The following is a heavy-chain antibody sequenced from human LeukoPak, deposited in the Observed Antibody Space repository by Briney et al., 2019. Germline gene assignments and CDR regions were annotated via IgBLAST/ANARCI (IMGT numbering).Heavy chain of an antibody. CDR2: INPNSGGT. D-gene: IGHD5-12*01. J-gene: IGHJ4*02. V-gene: IGHV1-2*02. Sequence: GASVKVSCKASGYTFTGYYMHWVRQAPGQGLEWMGWINPNSGGTSYAQKFQGRVTMTRDTSISTAYMELSRLRSDDTAVYYCARSGYSGYDSDYWGQGTLVTVSS. CDR1: GYTFTGYY. CDR3: ARSGYSGYDSDY.